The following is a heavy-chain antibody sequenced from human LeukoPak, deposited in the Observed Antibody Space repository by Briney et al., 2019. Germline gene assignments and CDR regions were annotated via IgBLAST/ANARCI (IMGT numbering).Heavy chain of an antibody. V-gene: IGHV4-4*02. D-gene: IGHD2-15*01. J-gene: IGHJ5*02. Sequence: PSGTLSLTCAVSGGSISSSNWWSWVRQPPGKGLEWIGEIYHSGSTNYNPSLKSRVTISVDKSKNQFSLKLSSVTAADTAVYYCARGFETPLPCSGGSCYLRAFDPWGQGTLVTVSS. CDR3: ARGFETPLPCSGGSCYLRAFDP. CDR2: IYHSGST. CDR1: GGSISSSNW.